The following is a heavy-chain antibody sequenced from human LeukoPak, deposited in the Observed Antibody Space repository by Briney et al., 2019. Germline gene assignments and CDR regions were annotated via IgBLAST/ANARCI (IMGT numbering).Heavy chain of an antibody. V-gene: IGHV4-59*11. CDR3: AGVDYGSGSYSKSYYYYYYMDV. D-gene: IGHD3-10*01. CDR2: VTNSGTT. Sequence: SETLSLTCNVSGESISSHYWSWTRQSPGKGLEWIGYVTNSGTTKFNPSLKSRVTISRDTSKNQISLRLSSVTAADTAVYYCAGVDYGSGSYSKSYYYYYYMDVWGKGTTVTISS. CDR1: GESISSHY. J-gene: IGHJ6*03.